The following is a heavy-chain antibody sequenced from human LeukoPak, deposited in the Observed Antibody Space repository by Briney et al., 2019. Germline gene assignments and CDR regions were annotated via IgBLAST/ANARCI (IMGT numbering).Heavy chain of an antibody. CDR1: GFTFSSYE. D-gene: IGHD6-13*01. Sequence: GGSLRLSCAASGFTFSSYEMNWVRQAPGKGLEGVSYISSSGSTIYYADSVKGRFTISRDNAKNSLYLQMNSLRAEDTAVYYCARAGRIGAFDIWGQGTMVTVSS. CDR2: ISSSGSTI. CDR3: ARAGRIGAFDI. J-gene: IGHJ3*02. V-gene: IGHV3-48*03.